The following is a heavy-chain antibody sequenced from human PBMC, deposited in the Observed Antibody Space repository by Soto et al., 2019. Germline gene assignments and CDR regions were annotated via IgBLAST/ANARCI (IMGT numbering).Heavy chain of an antibody. Sequence: PSETLSLTCTVSGDSISRAGYHWTWIRQHPGKGLEWIGYTYYTGSTYYNPSLKSRVTISEDTSKNQFSLKLSSVTAADTAVYYCARGDSTSTPYRYFDLWGRGTLVTVSS. CDR1: GDSISRAGYH. J-gene: IGHJ2*01. D-gene: IGHD6-6*01. V-gene: IGHV4-31*03. CDR2: TYYTGST. CDR3: ARGDSTSTPYRYFDL.